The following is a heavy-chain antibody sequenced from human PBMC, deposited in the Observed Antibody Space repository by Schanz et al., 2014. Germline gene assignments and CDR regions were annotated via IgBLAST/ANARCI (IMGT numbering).Heavy chain of an antibody. CDR1: GFTFSTYW. J-gene: IGHJ4*02. Sequence: EVQLVESGGGLVQPGGSLRLSCAASGFTFSTYWMHWVRQAPGKGLVWVSHINSDGTTTTYADSVKGRFTISRDNAEKTLYLQMNSLRVEDTAVYYCAMGGYQLHHWGQGTLVTVSS. CDR2: INSDGTTT. V-gene: IGHV3-74*01. D-gene: IGHD1-7*01. CDR3: AMGGYQLHH.